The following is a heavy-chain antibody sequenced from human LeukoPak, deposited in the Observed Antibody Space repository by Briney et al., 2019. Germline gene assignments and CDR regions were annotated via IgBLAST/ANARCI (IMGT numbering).Heavy chain of an antibody. CDR1: GGSFSGYY. J-gene: IGHJ4*02. D-gene: IGHD3-3*02. Sequence: PSETLSLTCAVYGGSFSGYYWGWIRQPPGKGLEWIGSIYYSGSTYYNPSLKSRVTISAATSKNQFSLNLSSVTAADTAVYFCARNMADSALEFDFWAQGTLLTVSS. CDR2: IYYSGST. CDR3: ARNMADSALEFDF. V-gene: IGHV4-39*01.